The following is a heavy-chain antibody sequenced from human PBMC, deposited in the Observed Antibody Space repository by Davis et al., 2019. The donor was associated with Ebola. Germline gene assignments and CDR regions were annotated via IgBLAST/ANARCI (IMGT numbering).Heavy chain of an antibody. CDR2: IYYSGST. V-gene: IGHV4-59*08. CDR3: ASYRAVAVLYNWFDP. CDR1: GGSISSYY. J-gene: IGHJ5*02. D-gene: IGHD6-19*01. Sequence: MPSETLSLTCTVSGGSISSYYWSWIRQPPGKGLEWIGYIYYSGSTNYNPSLKSRVTITVDTSKNQFSLKLSSVTAADTAVYYCASYRAVAVLYNWFDPWGQGTLVTVSS.